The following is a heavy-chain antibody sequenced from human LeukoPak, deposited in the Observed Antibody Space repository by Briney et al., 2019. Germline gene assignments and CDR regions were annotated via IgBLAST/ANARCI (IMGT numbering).Heavy chain of an antibody. J-gene: IGHJ5*02. Sequence: PGGSLRLSCAVSGFTVSGDYMSWVRQPPGKGLEWIGEINHSGSTNYNPSLKSRVTISVDTSKNQFSLKLSSVTAADTAVYYCARRIRIAAAGTGWFDPWGQGTLVTVSS. CDR2: INHSGST. CDR3: ARRIRIAAAGTGWFDP. CDR1: GFTVSGDY. D-gene: IGHD6-13*01. V-gene: IGHV4-34*01.